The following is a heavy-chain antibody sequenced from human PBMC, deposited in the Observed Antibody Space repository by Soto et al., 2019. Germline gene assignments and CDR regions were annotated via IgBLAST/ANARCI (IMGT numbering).Heavy chain of an antibody. J-gene: IGHJ6*03. CDR3: AKDLYQLLNYYYYMDV. D-gene: IGHD2-2*01. Sequence: QVQLVESGGGVVQPGRSLRLSCAASGFTFSSYGMHWVRQAPGKGLEWVAVISYDGSNKYYADSVKGRFTISRDNSKNPLYLQMNSLRAADTAVYYCAKDLYQLLNYYYYMDVWGKGTTVTVSS. CDR1: GFTFSSYG. CDR2: ISYDGSNK. V-gene: IGHV3-30*18.